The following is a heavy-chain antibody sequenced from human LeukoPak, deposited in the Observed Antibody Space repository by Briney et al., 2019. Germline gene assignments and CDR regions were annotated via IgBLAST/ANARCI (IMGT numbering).Heavy chain of an antibody. D-gene: IGHD3-3*01. CDR1: GFTFSSYA. CDR3: ARASFDYDFWAGVGYYMDV. J-gene: IGHJ6*03. Sequence: GGSLRLSCAASGFTFSSYAMHWVRQAPGKGLEWVAVISYDGSNKYYADSVKGRFTISRDNSKNTLYLQMNSLRAEDTAVYYCARASFDYDFWAGVGYYMDVWGKGTTVTVSS. V-gene: IGHV3-30-3*01. CDR2: ISYDGSNK.